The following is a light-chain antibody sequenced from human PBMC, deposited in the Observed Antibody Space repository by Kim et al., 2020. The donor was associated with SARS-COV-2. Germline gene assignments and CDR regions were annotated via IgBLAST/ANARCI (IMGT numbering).Light chain of an antibody. Sequence: EIVLTQFPATLSLSPGDRATLSCRASQGVSNYLAWYQQKPGQAPRLLISDASNRATGIPARFSGSGSGTDFTLTISSLEPEDFTFYYCHQRSSWPGTFGQGTKVDIK. CDR3: HQRSSWPGT. CDR1: QGVSNY. CDR2: DAS. J-gene: IGKJ1*01. V-gene: IGKV3-11*01.